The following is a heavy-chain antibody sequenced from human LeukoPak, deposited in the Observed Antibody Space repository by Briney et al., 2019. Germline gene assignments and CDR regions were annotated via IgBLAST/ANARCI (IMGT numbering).Heavy chain of an antibody. CDR2: ISGSNSYI. CDR3: ATHGSAHYYMDV. Sequence: GGSLRLSCAASGFTFRTYSMNWVRQAPGKGLEWVSSISGSNSYIYYADSMKGRFTISRDNAKNSLYLQMNSLRAEDTAVYYCATHGSAHYYMDVWGKGTTVTISS. V-gene: IGHV3-21*04. CDR1: GFTFRTYS. D-gene: IGHD2-2*03. J-gene: IGHJ6*03.